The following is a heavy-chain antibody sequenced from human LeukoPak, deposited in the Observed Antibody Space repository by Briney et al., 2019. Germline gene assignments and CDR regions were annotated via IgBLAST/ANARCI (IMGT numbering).Heavy chain of an antibody. V-gene: IGHV3-48*03. CDR3: AREEKYSGSEFYYYYMDV. J-gene: IGHJ6*03. D-gene: IGHD5-12*01. CDR1: KFSFSNYE. Sequence: GGSLRLSCAASKFSFSNYEMNWVRQAPGKGREWIAYIDNAGGDIYYADSVKGRFTISRDNAKNSLYLQMNSLRVEDTAVYYCAREEKYSGSEFYYYYMDVWGKGTTVTVSS. CDR2: IDNAGGDI.